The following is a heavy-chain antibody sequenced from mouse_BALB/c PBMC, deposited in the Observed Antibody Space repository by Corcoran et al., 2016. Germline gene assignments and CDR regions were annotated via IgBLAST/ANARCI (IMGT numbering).Heavy chain of an antibody. CDR2: IYPYTDDT. J-gene: IGHJ2*01. CDR3: AREVPGGYPFDY. V-gene: IGHV1S136*01. D-gene: IGHD2-2*01. Sequence: EVQLQQSGPELVKPGASVKMSCKASGYTFTSYVIHWVKQKPGQGLEWIGYIYPYTDDTRDNEEFKGKATLTSDKSSSTAYMELNSLTSEDSAVYYCAREVPGGYPFDYWGQGTTRTVSS. CDR1: GYTFTSYV.